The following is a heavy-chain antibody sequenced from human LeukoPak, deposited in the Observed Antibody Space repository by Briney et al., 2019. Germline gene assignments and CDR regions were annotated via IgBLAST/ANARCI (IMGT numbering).Heavy chain of an antibody. CDR3: AKPYRFLEWLLSTQYFDY. J-gene: IGHJ4*02. Sequence: GGSLRLSCAASGITFSSYAMHWVRPAPGKGLEWVAVISYDGSNKYYADSVKGRFTISRDNSKSTLYLQMNSLRIEDTAVYYCAKPYRFLEWLLSTQYFDYWGQGTLVTVSS. V-gene: IGHV3-30-3*02. D-gene: IGHD3-3*01. CDR2: ISYDGSNK. CDR1: GITFSSYA.